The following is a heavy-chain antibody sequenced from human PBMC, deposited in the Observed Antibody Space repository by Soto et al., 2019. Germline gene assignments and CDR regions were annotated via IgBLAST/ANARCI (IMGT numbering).Heavy chain of an antibody. CDR3: AREITIFGGVTNYYYGMDV. CDR1: GFTFSSYG. J-gene: IGHJ6*02. V-gene: IGHV3-33*01. Sequence: QVQLVESGGGVVQPGRSLRLSCAASGFTFSSYGMHWGRQAPGKGLEWGAVIWYDGSNKYYADSVKGRFTITRDNSTNTLYVQMNSLRAEDMAVYYCAREITIFGGVTNYYYGMDVWGQGTTVTVSS. CDR2: IWYDGSNK. D-gene: IGHD3-3*01.